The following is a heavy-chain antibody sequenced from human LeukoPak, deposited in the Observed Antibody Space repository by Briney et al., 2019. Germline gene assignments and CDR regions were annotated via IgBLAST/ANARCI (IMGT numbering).Heavy chain of an antibody. V-gene: IGHV4-30-2*01. CDR1: GGSISSGGYS. J-gene: IGHJ5*02. CDR3: ARGLASRRNWFDP. CDR2: IYHSGST. Sequence: SETLSLTCAVSGGSISSGGYSWSWIRRPPGKGLEWIGYIYHSGSTYYNPSLKSRVTISVDRSKNQFSLKLSSVTAADTAVYYCARGLASRRNWFDPWGQGTLVTVSS. D-gene: IGHD2-2*01.